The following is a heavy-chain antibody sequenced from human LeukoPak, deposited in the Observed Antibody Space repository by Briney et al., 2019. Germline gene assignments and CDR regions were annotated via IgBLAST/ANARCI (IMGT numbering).Heavy chain of an antibody. CDR3: ARDGDYYYGMDV. CDR1: GFTFSSYS. CDR2: ISSSSSTI. J-gene: IGHJ6*02. V-gene: IGHV3-48*01. Sequence: PGGSLRLSCAASGFTFSSYSMNWVRQAPGKGLEWVSSISSSSSTIYYADSVKGRFTISRDNAKNSLYLQMNSLRAEDTAVYYCARDGDYYYGMDVWGQGTTVTVSS.